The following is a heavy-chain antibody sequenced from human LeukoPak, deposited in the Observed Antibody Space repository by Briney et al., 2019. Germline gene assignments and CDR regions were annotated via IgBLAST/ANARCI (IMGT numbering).Heavy chain of an antibody. V-gene: IGHV3-23*01. CDR2: ISESGSGT. CDR1: GFTFSSYS. J-gene: IGHJ4*02. Sequence: GGSLRLSCAASGFTFSSYSMSWVRQAPGKGLEWVSAISESGSGTYCADSVKGRFTISRDNSKDTLSLQMNSLRTEDTAVYYCAKDIAQGYTFGSIEQDYWGQGTLVTVSS. CDR3: AKDIAQGYTFGSIEQDY. D-gene: IGHD5-18*01.